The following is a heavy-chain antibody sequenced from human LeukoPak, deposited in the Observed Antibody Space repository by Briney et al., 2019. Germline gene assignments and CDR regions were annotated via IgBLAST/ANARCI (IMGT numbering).Heavy chain of an antibody. CDR3: ARATPGGYGMDV. Sequence: SETLSLTCAVSGGSISSGGYSWSWIRQPPGKGLEWIGYIYHSGSTYYNPSLKSRVTISVDRSKNQFSLKLSSVTAADTAVYYCARATPGGYGMDVWGQGTTVTVSS. J-gene: IGHJ6*02. CDR1: GGSISSGGYS. CDR2: IYHSGST. V-gene: IGHV4-30-2*01. D-gene: IGHD2-15*01.